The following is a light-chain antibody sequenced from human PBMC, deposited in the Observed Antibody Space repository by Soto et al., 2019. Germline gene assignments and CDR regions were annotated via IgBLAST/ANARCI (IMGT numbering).Light chain of an antibody. CDR2: EAS. CDR3: QQHLNWPLT. CDR1: QTVSSS. Sequence: EIVLTQSPATLSLSPGERATLSCRASQTVSSSLAWYQQKPGQAPRLLIYEASNRATGIPARFSGSVSGADFNLTISSLEPEDFALYYCQQHLNWPLTFGGGTKVEIK. J-gene: IGKJ4*01. V-gene: IGKV3-11*01.